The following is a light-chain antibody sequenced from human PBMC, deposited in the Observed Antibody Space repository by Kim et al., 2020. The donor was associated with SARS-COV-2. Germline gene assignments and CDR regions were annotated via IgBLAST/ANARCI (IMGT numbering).Light chain of an antibody. V-gene: IGKV3-20*01. CDR3: QHYGTSPYS. J-gene: IGKJ2*03. CDR1: HFVHNNY. Sequence: EIALTQSPGTLSLSPGERATLSCRASHFVHNNYLAWYQQKPGQAPSLLIYGASNRATGFPDRFSGSGSGTDFTLTINRVEPEDFAVYYCQHYGTSPYSFGEGTKLEI. CDR2: GAS.